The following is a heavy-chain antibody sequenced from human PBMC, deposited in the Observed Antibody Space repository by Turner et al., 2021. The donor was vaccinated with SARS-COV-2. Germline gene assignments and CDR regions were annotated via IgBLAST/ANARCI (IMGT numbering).Heavy chain of an antibody. D-gene: IGHD4-17*01. J-gene: IGHJ4*02. CDR1: GGSISSSSYY. CDR3: ARDLNSGYGDYTG. V-gene: IGHV4-39*02. CDR2: IYYSGST. Sequence: QLQLQESGPGLVKPSETLSLTCTVSGGSISSSSYYWGWIRQPPGKGLEWIGSIYYSGSTYYNPSLKSRVTISVDTSKNQFSLKLSSVTAADTAVYYCARDLNSGYGDYTGWGQGTLVTVSS.